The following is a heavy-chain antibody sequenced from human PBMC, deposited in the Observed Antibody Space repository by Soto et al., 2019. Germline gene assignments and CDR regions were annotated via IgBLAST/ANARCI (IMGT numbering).Heavy chain of an antibody. V-gene: IGHV1-18*01. Sequence: QVQLVQSGAEVKKPGASVKVSCKASGYTFTSYGISWVRQAPGQGLEWMGWISAYNGNTNYAQKLQGRVTMTTDTSTSTAYIELRSLSSDDTAVYYCARRIVRMPAHTGTNWFDPWGQGTLVTVSS. D-gene: IGHD2-8*01. CDR2: ISAYNGNT. CDR3: ARRIVRMPAHTGTNWFDP. CDR1: GYTFTSYG. J-gene: IGHJ5*02.